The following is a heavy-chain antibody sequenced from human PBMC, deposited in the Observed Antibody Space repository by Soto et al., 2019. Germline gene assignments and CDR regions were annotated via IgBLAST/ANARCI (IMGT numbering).Heavy chain of an antibody. J-gene: IGHJ4*02. CDR3: VPAPTSLY. Sequence: WGSLRLSCAASGFTFISYAISCVRQAPGKWLEWVSAISGSGGSTYYADSVKGRFTISRDNSKNTLYLQMNSLRAEDTAVYYCVPAPTSLYWGQGTLVTVSS. CDR1: GFTFISYA. CDR2: ISGSGGST. V-gene: IGHV3-23*01.